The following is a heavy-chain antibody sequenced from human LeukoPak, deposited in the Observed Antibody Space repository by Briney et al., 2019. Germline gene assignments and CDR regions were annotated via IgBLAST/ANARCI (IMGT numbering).Heavy chain of an antibody. CDR1: GVSISSSSYY. Sequence: SSETLSLTCTVSGVSISSSSYYWGWIRQPPGKGLEWIGSIYYSGSTYYNPSLKSRVTMSVDTSKNQFSLKLSSVTATDTAVYFCARQYYDILTGYPYYFDYWGQGTLVTVSS. CDR3: ARQYYDILTGYPYYFDY. J-gene: IGHJ4*02. D-gene: IGHD3-9*01. V-gene: IGHV4-39*01. CDR2: IYYSGST.